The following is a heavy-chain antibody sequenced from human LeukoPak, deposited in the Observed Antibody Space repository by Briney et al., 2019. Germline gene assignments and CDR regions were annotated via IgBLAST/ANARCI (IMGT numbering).Heavy chain of an antibody. J-gene: IGHJ6*03. V-gene: IGHV3-21*01. CDR2: ISSSSSYI. D-gene: IGHD6-13*01. CDR1: GFTFSSYS. CDR3: ARDHSSSWYYYYYMDV. Sequence: GGSLRLSCAASGFTFSSYSMNWVRQAPGKGLEWVSSISSSSSYIYYADSAKGRFTISRDNAKNSLYLQMNSLRAEDTAVYYCARDHSSSWYYYYYMDVWGKGTTVTVSS.